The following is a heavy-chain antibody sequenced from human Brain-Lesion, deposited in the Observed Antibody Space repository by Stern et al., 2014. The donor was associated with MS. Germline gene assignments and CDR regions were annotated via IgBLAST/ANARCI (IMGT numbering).Heavy chain of an antibody. Sequence: QITLKESGPVLVKPTETLTLTCSVSGFSLSNAAMGVSWIRQPPGKALECLAHIFSTGETAYSTSLKSRLTISKDTSRSQVVLTMTNMDPVDIATYYYARMREYCSGGICFAGYYDSWGQGTLVTVSS. CDR1: GFSLSNAAMG. V-gene: IGHV2-26*01. CDR3: ARMREYCSGGICFAGYYDS. D-gene: IGHD2-15*01. J-gene: IGHJ4*02. CDR2: IFSTGET.